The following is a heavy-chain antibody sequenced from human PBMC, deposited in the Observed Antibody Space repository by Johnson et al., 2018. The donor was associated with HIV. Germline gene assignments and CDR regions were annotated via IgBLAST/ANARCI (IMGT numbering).Heavy chain of an antibody. D-gene: IGHD1-1*01. Sequence: QVLLVESGGGVVQPGRSLRLSCAASGFTFSSYAMHWVRQAPGKGLEWVAVISYDGSNKYYADSVKGRFTISRDNSKNTLYLQMNSLRAEDTAVYYCARDLDLREDLAFDIWGQGTMVTVSS. J-gene: IGHJ3*02. V-gene: IGHV3-30*14. CDR3: ARDLDLREDLAFDI. CDR1: GFTFSSYA. CDR2: ISYDGSNK.